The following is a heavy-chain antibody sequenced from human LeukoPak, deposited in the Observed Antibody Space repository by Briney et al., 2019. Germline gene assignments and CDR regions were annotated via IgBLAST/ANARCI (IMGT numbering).Heavy chain of an antibody. CDR2: INHSGST. CDR3: ARVFVFWYFDL. D-gene: IGHD3-3*01. V-gene: IGHV4-34*01. CDR1: GGSFSGYY. Sequence: SETLSLTCAVYGGSFSGYYWSWIRQPPGKGLEWIGEINHSGSTNYNPSLKSRVTISVDTSKNQFSLKLTSVTAADTAVYYCARVFVFWYFDLWGRGTLVTVSS. J-gene: IGHJ2*01.